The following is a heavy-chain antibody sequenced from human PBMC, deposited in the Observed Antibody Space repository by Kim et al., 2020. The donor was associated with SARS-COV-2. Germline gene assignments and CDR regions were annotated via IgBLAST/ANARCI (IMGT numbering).Heavy chain of an antibody. Sequence: ASVKVSCKTSGYTFRDYYIHWVRQAPGRGLEWMGVINPSGGGSWFEQKFQGRVTMTKDSSTTTVFMDLSSLRSDDTAVYYCARTGTQWDDGLDYWGQGTLVTVSS. J-gene: IGHJ4*02. CDR3: ARTGTQWDDGLDY. CDR1: GYTFRDYY. CDR2: INPSGGGS. V-gene: IGHV1-46*01. D-gene: IGHD1-1*01.